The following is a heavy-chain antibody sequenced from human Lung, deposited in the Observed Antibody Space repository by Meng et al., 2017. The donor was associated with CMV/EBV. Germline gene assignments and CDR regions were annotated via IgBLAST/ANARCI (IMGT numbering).Heavy chain of an antibody. Sequence: GGSLRLSCAVSGFIFSTYSMNWVRQGPGKGLEWVSYISDSSSTIYYADSVKGRFTISRDNAKNSLYLQMNGLRADDTAVYYFAGALVGGTFDFAYWGQGTXVTVAS. CDR2: ISDSSSTI. CDR3: AGALVGGTFDFAY. D-gene: IGHD1-26*01. CDR1: GFIFSTYS. V-gene: IGHV3-48*04. J-gene: IGHJ4*02.